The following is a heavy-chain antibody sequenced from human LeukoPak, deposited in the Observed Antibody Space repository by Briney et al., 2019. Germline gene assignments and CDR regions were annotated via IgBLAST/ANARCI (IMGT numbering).Heavy chain of an antibody. V-gene: IGHV3-21*01. CDR3: AIIYSGYNRAMGY. CDR2: ISSSSSYI. D-gene: IGHD5-12*01. CDR1: RFTFSSYG. J-gene: IGHJ4*02. Sequence: GGSLRLSCAASRFTFSSYGMNWVRQAPGKGLEWVSSISSSSSYIYYADSVKGRFTISRDNAKNSLYLQMNSLRAEDTAVYYCAIIYSGYNRAMGYWGQGTLVTVSS.